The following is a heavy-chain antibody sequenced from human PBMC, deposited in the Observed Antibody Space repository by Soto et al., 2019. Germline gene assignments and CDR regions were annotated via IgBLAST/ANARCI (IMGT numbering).Heavy chain of an antibody. D-gene: IGHD3-3*01. V-gene: IGHV3-64D*06. CDR2: SGTNWDKI. CDR1: GCTFRIA. Sequence: GSLLLSCSASGCTFRIAMHWCRQAPGKGLEYVSASGTNWDKIYYVDSVKGRFTISRDNFKNTLYLQMTSLRAEDTAVYYCVSLYYDFWTGYNGMDVWSQGTKVTVSS. J-gene: IGHJ6*02. CDR3: VSLYYDFWTGYNGMDV.